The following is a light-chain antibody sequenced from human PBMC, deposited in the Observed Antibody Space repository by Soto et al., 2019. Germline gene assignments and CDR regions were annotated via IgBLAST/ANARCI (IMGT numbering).Light chain of an antibody. CDR3: QKYDSAPWT. CDR2: AAS. Sequence: DIEMTQSPSSLSAPVGDRVTITCRASQGISNYLAWYQQRPGKVPKLLIYAASTLQSGVPSRFSGSGSGTDFTLTISSLQPEDVATYYCQKYDSAPWTFGQGTEVEIK. J-gene: IGKJ1*01. CDR1: QGISNY. V-gene: IGKV1-27*01.